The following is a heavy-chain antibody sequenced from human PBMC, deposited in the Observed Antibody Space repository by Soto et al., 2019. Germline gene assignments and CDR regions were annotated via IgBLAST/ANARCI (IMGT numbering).Heavy chain of an antibody. V-gene: IGHV3-48*01. CDR1: GFTFSRFS. J-gene: IGHJ6*02. D-gene: IGHD3-9*01. CDR2: ISSSSIPI. CDR3: AKVVKYDVLTGYYKGPDYYGMDV. Sequence: GGSLRLSCAASGFTFSRFSMNWFRQAPGKGLEWVSTISSSSIPIYSADSVRGRFTISRDNAKNSLYLQMDSLRAEDTAVYYCAKVVKYDVLTGYYKGPDYYGMDVWGQGTTVTVSS.